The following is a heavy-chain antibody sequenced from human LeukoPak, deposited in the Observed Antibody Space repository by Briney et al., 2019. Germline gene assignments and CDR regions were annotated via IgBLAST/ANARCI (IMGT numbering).Heavy chain of an antibody. CDR1: GDSISRGSYS. V-gene: IGHV4-61*01. J-gene: IGHJ4*02. CDR3: ARDPDY. CDR2: IYYSGST. Sequence: SETLSLTCVVSGDSISRGSYSWTWIRQPPGKGLEWIGYIYYSGSTNYNPSLKSRVTISVDTSKNQFSLKLSSVTAADTAVYYCARDPDYWGQGTLVTVSS.